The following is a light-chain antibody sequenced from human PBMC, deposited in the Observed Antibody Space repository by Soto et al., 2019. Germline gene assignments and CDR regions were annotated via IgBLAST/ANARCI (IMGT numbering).Light chain of an antibody. V-gene: IGKV1-9*01. CDR2: AAS. J-gene: IGKJ3*01. CDR1: QSISSY. Sequence: DIQMTQSPSSLSASVGDRVTITCRASQSISSYLAWYQQKPGKAPKLLIYAASTLQSGVPSRFSGSGSGTDFTLTISCLQSEDFATYYCQQYYSYPLTFGPGTKVDI. CDR3: QQYYSYPLT.